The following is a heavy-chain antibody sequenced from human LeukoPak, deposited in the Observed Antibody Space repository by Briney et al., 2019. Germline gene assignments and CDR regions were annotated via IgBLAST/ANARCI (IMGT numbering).Heavy chain of an antibody. CDR3: ARVGYDILTGPDAFDI. CDR1: GFTFSSYW. V-gene: IGHV3-7*01. J-gene: IGHJ3*02. CDR2: IKQDGSEK. D-gene: IGHD3-9*01. Sequence: GGSLRLSCAASGFTFSSYWMSWVRQAPGKGLEWVANIKQDGSEKYYVDSVKGRFTIPRDNAKNSLYLQMNSLRADDTAVYYCARVGYDILTGPDAFDIWGQGTMVTVSS.